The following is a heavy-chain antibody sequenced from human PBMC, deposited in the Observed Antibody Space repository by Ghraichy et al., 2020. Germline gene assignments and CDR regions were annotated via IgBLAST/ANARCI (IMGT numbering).Heavy chain of an antibody. CDR2: ISGSGGTT. Sequence: GGSLRLSCAASGFTFSSYAMSWVRQAPGKGLEWVSAISGSGGTTYYADSVKGRFTISRDNSKNTLYLQMNSLRAEDTAVYYCAKHYYDSSGYSGFDYWGQGTLVTVSS. D-gene: IGHD3-22*01. CDR1: GFTFSSYA. J-gene: IGHJ4*02. CDR3: AKHYYDSSGYSGFDY. V-gene: IGHV3-23*01.